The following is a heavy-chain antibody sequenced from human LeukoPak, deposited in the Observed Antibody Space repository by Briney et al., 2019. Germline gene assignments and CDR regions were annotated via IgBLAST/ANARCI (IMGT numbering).Heavy chain of an antibody. CDR3: ARGSSSHDAFDI. V-gene: IGHV3-13*01. CDR2: IGTAGDT. Sequence: GGSLRLSCAASGFTFSSYDMPWVRQATGKGLEWVSAIGTAGDTYYPGSVKGRFTISRENAKNSLYLQMNSLRAGDTAVYYCARGSSSHDAFDIWGQGTMVTVSS. CDR1: GFTFSSYD. J-gene: IGHJ3*02. D-gene: IGHD6-13*01.